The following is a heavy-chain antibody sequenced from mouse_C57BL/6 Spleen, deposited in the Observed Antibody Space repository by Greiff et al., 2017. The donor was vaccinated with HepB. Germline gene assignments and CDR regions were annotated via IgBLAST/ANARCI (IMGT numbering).Heavy chain of an antibody. Sequence: VQLQQSGAELVKPGASVKLSCTASGFNIKDYYMHWVKQRTEQGLEWIGRIAPEDGETKYAPKFQGKATITTDTSSNTACLQHSSLTSEDTAVYYCSRWDGYGSSSLWYFDVWGTGTTVTVSS. CDR3: SRWDGYGSSSLWYFDV. J-gene: IGHJ1*03. D-gene: IGHD1-1*01. V-gene: IGHV14-2*01. CDR2: IAPEDGET. CDR1: GFNIKDYY.